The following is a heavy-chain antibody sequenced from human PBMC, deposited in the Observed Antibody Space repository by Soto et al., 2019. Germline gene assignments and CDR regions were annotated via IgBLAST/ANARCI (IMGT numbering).Heavy chain of an antibody. Sequence: SETLSLTCTVSGGSVNSDNYYWSWIRQPPGKGLEWIGYIYHTGRTNYNHSLESRITISLDTSKNQFSLTLRSVTAADTALFYCAREFSNTPEAFDSWGQGALVTVSS. CDR2: IYHTGRT. J-gene: IGHJ4*02. V-gene: IGHV4-61*01. CDR3: AREFSNTPEAFDS. D-gene: IGHD3-3*02. CDR1: GGSVNSDNYY.